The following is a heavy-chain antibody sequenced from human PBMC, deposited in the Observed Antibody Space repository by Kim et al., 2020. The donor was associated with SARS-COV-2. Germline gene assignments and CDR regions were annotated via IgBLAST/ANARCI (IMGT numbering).Heavy chain of an antibody. CDR1: GFTFSSYG. Sequence: GGSLRLSCAASGFTFSSYGMHWVRQAPGKGLEWVAVIWYDGSKKYYTDSVKGRFTISRDNSKNTLYLQMNSLRAEDTAVYYCARFTVAGPAPCHFMGVDVWGQGATVTVAS. CDR2: IWYDGSKK. D-gene: IGHD6-19*01. CDR3: ARFTVAGPAPCHFMGVDV. V-gene: IGHV3-33*01. J-gene: IGHJ6*02.